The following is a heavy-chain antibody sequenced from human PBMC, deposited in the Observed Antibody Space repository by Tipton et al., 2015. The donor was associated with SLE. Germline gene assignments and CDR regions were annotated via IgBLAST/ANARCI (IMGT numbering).Heavy chain of an antibody. CDR3: ARVGDGHAPDY. D-gene: IGHD5-24*01. J-gene: IGHJ4*02. Sequence: SLRLSCAASGFTFSSYSMNWVRQAPGKGLEWVSSISSSSSYIYYADSVKGRFTISRDNAKNSLYLHMNSLRAEDTAVYYCARVGDGHAPDYWGQGTLVTVSS. CDR1: GFTFSSYS. CDR2: ISSSSSYI. V-gene: IGHV3-21*03.